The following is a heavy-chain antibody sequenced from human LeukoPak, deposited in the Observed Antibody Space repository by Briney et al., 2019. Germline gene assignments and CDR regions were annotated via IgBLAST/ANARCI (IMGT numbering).Heavy chain of an antibody. V-gene: IGHV4-31*03. D-gene: IGHD2-15*01. CDR3: ARDFLGYCSGGSCNGAFDI. J-gene: IGHJ3*02. CDR2: IYYSGST. Sequence: SETLSLTCTVSGGSISSGGYYWSWIRQHPGKGLEWIGYIYYSGSTYYNPSLKSRVTMSVDTSKNQFSLKLSSVTAADTAVYYCARDFLGYCSGGSCNGAFDIWGQGTMVTVSS. CDR1: GGSISSGGYY.